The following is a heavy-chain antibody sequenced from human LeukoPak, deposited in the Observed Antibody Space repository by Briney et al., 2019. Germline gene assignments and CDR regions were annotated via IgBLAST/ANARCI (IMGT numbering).Heavy chain of an antibody. CDR1: GSTVSSNY. CDR2: IYSGGST. Sequence: PGGSLRLSCAASGSTVSSNYMSWVRQAPGKGLEWVSVIYSGGSTYYADSVKGRFTISRDNSKNTLYLQMNSLRAEDTAVYYCAWRLNYYDSSGYSMVVDYWGQGTLVTVSS. J-gene: IGHJ4*02. V-gene: IGHV3-66*01. CDR3: AWRLNYYDSSGYSMVVDY. D-gene: IGHD3-22*01.